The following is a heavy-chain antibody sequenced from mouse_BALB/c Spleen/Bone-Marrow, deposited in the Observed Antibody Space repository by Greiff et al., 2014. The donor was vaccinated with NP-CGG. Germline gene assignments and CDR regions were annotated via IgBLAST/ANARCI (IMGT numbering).Heavy chain of an antibody. CDR3: AKNGELGYYFDY. J-gene: IGHJ2*01. CDR1: GFSLTSYG. D-gene: IGHD4-1*01. CDR2: IWRGGST. V-gene: IGHV2-5*01. Sequence: VQVVESGPGLVQPSQSLSITCTVSGFSLTSYGVHWVRQSPGKGLEWLGVIWRGGSTDYNAAFMSRPSITKDNSRSQVFFKMNSLQADDTAIYYCAKNGELGYYFDYWGQGTTLTVSS.